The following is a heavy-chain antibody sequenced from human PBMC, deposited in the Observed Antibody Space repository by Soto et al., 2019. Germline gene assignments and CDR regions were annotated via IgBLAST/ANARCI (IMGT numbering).Heavy chain of an antibody. D-gene: IGHD5-18*01. CDR3: ARENVDTAMVPTNYFDY. V-gene: IGHV1-69*06. CDR2: ITPIFGTA. Sequence: SVKVSCKASGCTFSSYAISWVRQAPGQGLEWMGGITPIFGTANYAQKFQGRVTITADKSTSTAYMELSSLRSEDTAVYYCARENVDTAMVPTNYFDYWGQGTLVTVSS. J-gene: IGHJ4*02. CDR1: GCTFSSYA.